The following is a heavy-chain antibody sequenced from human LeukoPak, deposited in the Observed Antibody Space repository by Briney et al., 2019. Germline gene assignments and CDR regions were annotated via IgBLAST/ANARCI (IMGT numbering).Heavy chain of an antibody. Sequence: KISCKGSGYIFTSYWIGWVRQAPGQGLEWMGGIIPIFGTANYAQKFQGRVTITADESTSTAYMELSSLRSGDTAVYYCARMEGNWFDPWGQGTLVTVSS. J-gene: IGHJ5*02. V-gene: IGHV1-69*01. CDR2: IIPIFGTA. CDR1: GYIFTSYW. CDR3: ARMEGNWFDP. D-gene: IGHD3-3*01.